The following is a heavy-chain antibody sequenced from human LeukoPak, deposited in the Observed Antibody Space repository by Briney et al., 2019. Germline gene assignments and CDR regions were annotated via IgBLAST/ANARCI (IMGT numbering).Heavy chain of an antibody. CDR2: IIPNSGDT. Sequence: ASVKVSCKASGFTFTDYYMHWVRQAPGQGLEWMGWIIPNSGDTGYAQKFQGRVTMTRDTSISTAYMELSRLRSDDTAVYYCARVRRYYFDYWGQGTLVTVSS. CDR3: ARVRRYYFDY. V-gene: IGHV1-2*02. J-gene: IGHJ4*02. CDR1: GFTFTDYY.